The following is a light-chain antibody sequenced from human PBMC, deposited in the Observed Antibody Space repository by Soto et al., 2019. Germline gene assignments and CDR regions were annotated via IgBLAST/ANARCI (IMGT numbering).Light chain of an antibody. Sequence: DIQMTQSPSSLSASVGDSVTITCRASQDIRNYLAWYQQKPGKVPKLLISAASTLQPRVTSRFSGSGSGTDFTLTISSLQPEDVATYYCQKYNGAPLTFGGGTKVEIK. CDR2: AAS. V-gene: IGKV1-27*01. J-gene: IGKJ4*01. CDR3: QKYNGAPLT. CDR1: QDIRNY.